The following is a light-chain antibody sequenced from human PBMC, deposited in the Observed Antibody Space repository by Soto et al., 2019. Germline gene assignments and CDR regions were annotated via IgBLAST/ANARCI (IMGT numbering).Light chain of an antibody. J-gene: IGLJ2*01. Sequence: QAVVTQPPSASGTPGQRVTISCSGSSSNIGSNYVYWYQQLPGTAPKLLIYSNNQRPSGVSDRFSGSKSGTSASLAISGLRSEDEADYYCAAWDDSLSGVVFGGGTKLTVL. CDR3: AAWDDSLSGVV. V-gene: IGLV1-47*02. CDR2: SNN. CDR1: SSNIGSNY.